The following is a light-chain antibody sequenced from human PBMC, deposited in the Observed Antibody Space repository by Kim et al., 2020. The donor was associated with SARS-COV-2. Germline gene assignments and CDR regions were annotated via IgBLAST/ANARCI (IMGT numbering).Light chain of an antibody. CDR2: DVI. CDR3: CSYAGSPPYV. Sequence: QSALTQPASVSGSPGQSITISCTGTSSDVGGYNYVSWYQQHPGKAPKLIIYDVIERPSGVPDRFSASKSGNTASLTISGLQAEDEADYYCCSYAGSPPYVFGTGTKVTVL. CDR1: SSDVGGYNY. J-gene: IGLJ1*01. V-gene: IGLV2-11*01.